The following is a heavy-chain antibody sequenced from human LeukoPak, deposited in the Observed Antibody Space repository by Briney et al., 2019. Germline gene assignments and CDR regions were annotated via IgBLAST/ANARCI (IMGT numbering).Heavy chain of an antibody. CDR3: ASVYDSSGYYPF. CDR2: IYYSGST. V-gene: IGHV4-31*03. J-gene: IGHJ4*02. CDR1: GGSISSGGYY. D-gene: IGHD3-22*01. Sequence: PSQTLSLTCTVSGGSISSGGYYWSWIRQHPGTGLEWIGYIYYSGSTYYNPSLKSRVTISVDTSKNQFSLKLSSVTAADTAVYYCASVYDSSGYYPFWGQGTLVTVSS.